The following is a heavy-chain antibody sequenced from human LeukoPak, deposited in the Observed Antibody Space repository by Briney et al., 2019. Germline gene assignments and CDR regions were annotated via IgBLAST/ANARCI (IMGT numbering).Heavy chain of an antibody. D-gene: IGHD1-1*01. CDR2: IYYSGNT. Sequence: SETLSLTCTVSGGSISGHYWSWIRQSPGKGLEWLGYIYYSGNTAYNPSLKSRITISVDTSKNQSSLRLNSVTAADTAVYYCARETTALDYWGQGTLVTVSS. V-gene: IGHV4-59*11. CDR1: GGSISGHY. CDR3: ARETTALDY. J-gene: IGHJ4*02.